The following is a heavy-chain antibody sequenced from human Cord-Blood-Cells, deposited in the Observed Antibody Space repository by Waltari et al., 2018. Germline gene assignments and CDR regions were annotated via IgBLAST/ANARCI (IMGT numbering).Heavy chain of an antibody. CDR3: ARDQIDYSDY. Sequence: QVQLQESGPGLVKPSETLSLTCTVSGGSISSYYWSWIRQPPGKGLEWIGYIYYNGSTNYNPSLESRVTISGDTSKNQFSLKLSSVTAADTAVYYCARDQIDYSDYWGQGTLVTVSS. CDR2: IYYNGST. CDR1: GGSISSYY. J-gene: IGHJ4*02. V-gene: IGHV4-59*01.